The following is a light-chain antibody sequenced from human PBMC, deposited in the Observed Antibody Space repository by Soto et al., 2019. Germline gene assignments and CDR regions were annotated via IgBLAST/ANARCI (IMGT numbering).Light chain of an antibody. V-gene: IGKV3-11*01. Sequence: EIVLTQSPATLSLSPGERATLSCRASQSVSRYLAWYQQKPGQAPRLLIYDASNRATGIPARFSGSGSGTDFTLTISSLEPEDFAFYYCQQRTNWPPKYTFGQGTKLEIK. CDR1: QSVSRY. J-gene: IGKJ2*01. CDR2: DAS. CDR3: QQRTNWPPKYT.